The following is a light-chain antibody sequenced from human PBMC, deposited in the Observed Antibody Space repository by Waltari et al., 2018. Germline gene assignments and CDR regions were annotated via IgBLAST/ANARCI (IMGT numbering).Light chain of an antibody. J-gene: IGLJ2*01. CDR2: GNN. CDR1: TSNIGAGHD. Sequence: QSVLTQPPSVSGPPGPRVTISCSGSTSNIGAGHDVHWYQHLPGPAPKLLIYGNNNRPSGVPDRFSGSKSGTSASLAITGLQADDEADYFCQSFDNMLSGGVVFGGGTKLAVL. CDR3: QSFDNMLSGGVV. V-gene: IGLV1-40*01.